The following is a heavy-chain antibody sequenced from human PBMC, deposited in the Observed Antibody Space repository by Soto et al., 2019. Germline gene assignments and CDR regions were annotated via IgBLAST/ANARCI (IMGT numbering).Heavy chain of an antibody. V-gene: IGHV3-21*01. CDR3: AREFISARLPFDS. CDR1: GFPFSSYS. CDR2: ITGSSTYI. J-gene: IGHJ4*02. Sequence: GGSLRLSCTASGFPFSSYSMNWVRQAPGKGLEWVSSITGSSTYIFYADSVKGRFTISRDNAKNSLYLEINSLRAEDTAVYYCAREFISARLPFDSWGQGTLATVSS. D-gene: IGHD6-6*01.